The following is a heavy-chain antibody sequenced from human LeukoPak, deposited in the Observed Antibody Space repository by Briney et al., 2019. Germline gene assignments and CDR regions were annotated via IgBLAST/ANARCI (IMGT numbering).Heavy chain of an antibody. V-gene: IGHV3-23*01. CDR3: AKGDFENSSGWGYFDY. CDR2: ISGSGGST. D-gene: IGHD6-19*01. J-gene: IGHJ4*02. CDR1: GFTFSSYA. Sequence: GSLRLSCAASGFTFSSYAMSWVRQAPGKGLEWVSDISGSGGSTYYADSVKGRFTISRDNSKNTLYLQMNSLRAEDTAVYYCAKGDFENSSGWGYFDYWGQGTLVTVS.